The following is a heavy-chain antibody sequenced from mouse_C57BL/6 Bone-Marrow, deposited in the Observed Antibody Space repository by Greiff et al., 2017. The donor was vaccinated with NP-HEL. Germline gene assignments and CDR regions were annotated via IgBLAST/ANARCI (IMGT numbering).Heavy chain of an antibody. D-gene: IGHD1-1*01. CDR1: GFTFSSYG. J-gene: IGHJ4*01. CDR3: ARRNYYGSSYLYARDY. CDR2: ISSGGSYT. V-gene: IGHV5-6*01. Sequence: EVQRVESGGDLVKPGGSLKLSCAASGFTFSSYGMSWVRQTPDKRLEWVATISSGGSYTYYPDSVKGRFTISRDNAKNTLYLQMSSLKSEDTAMYYCARRNYYGSSYLYARDYWGQGTSVTVSS.